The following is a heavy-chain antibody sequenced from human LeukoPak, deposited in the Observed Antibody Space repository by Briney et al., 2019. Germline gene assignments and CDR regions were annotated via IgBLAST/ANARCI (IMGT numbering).Heavy chain of an antibody. CDR3: ARERKILLEWLFPSGSWFDP. CDR1: GYSISSGYY. V-gene: IGHV4-38-2*02. Sequence: SETLSLTCTVSGYSISSGYYWGWIRQPPGQGLGWIGSIYHSGSTYYNPSLKSRVTIAVDTSKNQFSLKLSSVTAADTAVYYCARERKILLEWLFPSGSWFDPWGQGTLVTVSS. J-gene: IGHJ5*02. D-gene: IGHD3-3*01. CDR2: IYHSGST.